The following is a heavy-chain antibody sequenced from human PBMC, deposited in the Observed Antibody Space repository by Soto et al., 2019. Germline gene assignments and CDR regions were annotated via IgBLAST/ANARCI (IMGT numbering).Heavy chain of an antibody. V-gene: IGHV2-70*01. CDR1: GFSLSTSGMC. J-gene: IGHJ3*01. Sequence: SGPTLVNPTQTLTLTCTFSGFSLSTSGMCVSWIRQPPGKALEWLALIDWDDDKYCSTSLKTRLTISKDTSKNQVVLTMTNMDPVDTATYYCARIKAGNTRSVFDVWGQGTMVTVSS. CDR3: ARIKAGNTRSVFDV. D-gene: IGHD3-3*01. CDR2: IDWDDDK.